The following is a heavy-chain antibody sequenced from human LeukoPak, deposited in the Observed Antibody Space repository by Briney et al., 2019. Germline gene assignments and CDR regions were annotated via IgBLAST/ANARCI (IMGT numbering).Heavy chain of an antibody. CDR2: ISGSGGST. V-gene: IGHV3-23*01. D-gene: IGHD6-19*01. CDR3: AKDRSGWYSYFDY. CDR1: GFTFSSYA. J-gene: IGHJ4*02. Sequence: GGSLRLACAASGFTFSSYAMSWVRQAPGKGLEWVSAISGSGGSTYYADSVKGRFTISRDNSKNTLYLQMNSLRAEDTAVYYCAKDRSGWYSYFDYWGQGTLVTVSS.